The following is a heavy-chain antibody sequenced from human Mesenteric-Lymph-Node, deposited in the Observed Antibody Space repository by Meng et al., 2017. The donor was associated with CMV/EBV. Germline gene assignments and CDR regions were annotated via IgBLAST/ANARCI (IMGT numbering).Heavy chain of an antibody. CDR1: DFTFSNYA. CDR2: ISYDGNEK. D-gene: IGHD4-11*01. CDR3: ARGWASYSSSSIDY. Sequence: SDFTFSNYAMNWVRQAPGNGLEWVAVISYDGNEKFYAGSVKGRFTISRDSSKNTLYLQMDTLKSEDTAVYFCARGWASYSSSSIDYWGQGALVTVSS. V-gene: IGHV3-30*04. J-gene: IGHJ4*02.